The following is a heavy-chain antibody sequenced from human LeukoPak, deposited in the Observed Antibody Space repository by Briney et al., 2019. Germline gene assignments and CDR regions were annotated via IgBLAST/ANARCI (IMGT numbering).Heavy chain of an antibody. V-gene: IGHV4-30-2*01. J-gene: IGHJ5*02. D-gene: IGHD2-2*01. CDR2: IHQSGIT. Sequence: SQTLSLTCNVSGDSINSGGFYWNWLRQPPGRGLEWIAYIHQSGITVSNPSLKSRLTLSLDASKNQFSLRLTSVTVADTAVYYCARDLEYCSTTSCFTWGQGTLVTVSS. CDR3: ARDLEYCSTTSCFT. CDR1: GDSINSGGFY.